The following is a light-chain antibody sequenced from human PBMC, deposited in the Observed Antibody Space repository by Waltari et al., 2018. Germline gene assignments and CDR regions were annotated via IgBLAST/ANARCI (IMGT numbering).Light chain of an antibody. CDR3: QQANRFPLT. Sequence: DIQMPPSPSSVSASVGDRVTIMCRASQATSRYLAWYQQKPGMAPKLLIYGASSLQSGVPSRFSGSGSGTDFTLTISSLQPEDFATYYCQQANRFPLTFGQGTKVEIK. V-gene: IGKV1-12*01. J-gene: IGKJ1*01. CDR2: GAS. CDR1: QATSRY.